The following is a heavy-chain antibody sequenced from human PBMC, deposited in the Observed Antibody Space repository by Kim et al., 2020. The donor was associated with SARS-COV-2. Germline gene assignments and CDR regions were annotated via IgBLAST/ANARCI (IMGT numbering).Heavy chain of an antibody. Sequence: SETLSLTCTVSGGSISSSSYYWGWIRQPPGKGLEWIGSIYYSGSTYYNPSLKSRVTISVDTSKNQFSLKLSSVTAADTAVYYCARDKIGDILTDYWGQGTLVTVSS. D-gene: IGHD3-9*01. CDR1: GGSISSSSYY. CDR2: IYYSGST. J-gene: IGHJ4*02. CDR3: ARDKIGDILTDY. V-gene: IGHV4-39*07.